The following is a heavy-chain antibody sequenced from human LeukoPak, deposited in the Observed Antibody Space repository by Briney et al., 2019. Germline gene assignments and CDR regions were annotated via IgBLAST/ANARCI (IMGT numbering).Heavy chain of an antibody. Sequence: SETLSLTCAVNGGSFSAYYWSWIRQPPGMGLEWIGEINHSGDTNYNPSLKSRVTISVDTSKNQFSLKLSSVTAADTAVYYCARHTSDYYDSSRYFDLWGRGTLVTVSS. D-gene: IGHD3-22*01. CDR3: ARHTSDYYDSSRYFDL. J-gene: IGHJ2*01. CDR2: INHSGDT. CDR1: GGSFSAYY. V-gene: IGHV4-34*01.